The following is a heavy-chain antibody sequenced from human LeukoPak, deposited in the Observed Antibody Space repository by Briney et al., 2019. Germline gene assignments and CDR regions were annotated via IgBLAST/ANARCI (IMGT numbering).Heavy chain of an antibody. CDR2: IIASGDIL. CDR1: GFTFSSHG. J-gene: IGHJ4*02. V-gene: IGHV3-23*01. Sequence: GGTLRLSCAASGFTFSSHGMNWVRQAPGKGLEWVSGIIASGDILYYAGSVKGQSTISRDNSKNTLYLQMNSLRAEDTAVYYCARDSSSWIYSGYEGGPDYWGQGTLVTVSS. CDR3: ARDSSSWIYSGYEGGPDY. D-gene: IGHD5-12*01.